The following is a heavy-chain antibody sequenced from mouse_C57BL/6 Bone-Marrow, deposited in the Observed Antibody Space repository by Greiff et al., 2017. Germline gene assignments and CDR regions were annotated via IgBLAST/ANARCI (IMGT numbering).Heavy chain of an antibody. Sequence: EVQLQQSGPVLVKPGASVKMSCKASGYTFTDYYMNWVKQSHGKSLEWIGVINPYNGGTSYNKKFKGKATLTVDKSSSTAYMELNSLTSEDSAVYYCANHYYGLDYWGQGTTLTVSS. D-gene: IGHD1-2*01. J-gene: IGHJ2*01. V-gene: IGHV1-19*01. CDR2: INPYNGGT. CDR3: ANHYYGLDY. CDR1: GYTFTDYY.